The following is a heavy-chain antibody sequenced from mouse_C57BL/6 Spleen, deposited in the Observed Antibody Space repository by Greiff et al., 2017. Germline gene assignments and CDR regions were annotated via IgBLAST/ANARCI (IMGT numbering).Heavy chain of an antibody. CDR3: ARGGNPNWYFDD. Sequence: VQLQQSGPELVKPGASVKISCKASGYSFTSYYIHWVKQRPGQGLEWIGWIYPGSGSTKYNEKFKGKATLTADTSSSTAYMQLSILTSEDSAVYYCARGGNPNWYFDDWGTGTTVTVSS. J-gene: IGHJ1*03. CDR2: IYPGSGST. V-gene: IGHV1-66*01. CDR1: GYSFTSYY.